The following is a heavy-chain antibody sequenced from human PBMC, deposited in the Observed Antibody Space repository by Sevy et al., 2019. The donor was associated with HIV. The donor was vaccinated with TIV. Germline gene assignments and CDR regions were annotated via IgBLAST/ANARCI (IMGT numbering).Heavy chain of an antibody. D-gene: IGHD1-26*01. CDR1: GFTFDDYT. V-gene: IGHV3-43*01. CDR3: AKRRGVGATCFHYYYYYMDV. CDR2: ISWDGGST. J-gene: IGHJ6*03. Sequence: GGSLRLSCAASGFTFDDYTMHWVRQAPGKGLEWVSLISWDGGSTYYADSVNGRFTISRDNSKNSLYLQMNSLRTEDTALYYCAKRRGVGATCFHYYYYYMDVWGKGTTVTVSS.